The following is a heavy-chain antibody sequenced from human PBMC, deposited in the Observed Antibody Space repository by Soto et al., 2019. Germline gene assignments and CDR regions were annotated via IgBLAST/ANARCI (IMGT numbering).Heavy chain of an antibody. Sequence: QVQLVESGGGVVQPGRSLRLSCAASGFTFSSYGMHWVRQAPGKGLEWVAVISYDGSNKYYADSVKGRFTISRDNSKNTLYLQMNSLRAEDTAVYYCAKDLRWLQFSNVLDYWGQGTLVTVSS. CDR2: ISYDGSNK. J-gene: IGHJ4*02. D-gene: IGHD5-12*01. CDR3: AKDLRWLQFSNVLDY. CDR1: GFTFSSYG. V-gene: IGHV3-30*18.